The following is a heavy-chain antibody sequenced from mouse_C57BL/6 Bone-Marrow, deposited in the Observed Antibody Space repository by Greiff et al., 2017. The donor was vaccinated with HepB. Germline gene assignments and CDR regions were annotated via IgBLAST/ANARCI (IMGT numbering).Heavy chain of an antibody. CDR1: VYSFTGYY. V-gene: IGHV1-42*01. D-gene: IGHD1-1*01. CDR2: INPSTGGT. Sequence: EVQLQQSGPELVKPGASVKISCKASVYSFTGYYLNWVKQSPEKSLEWIGEINPSTGGTTYNQKFQAKATLPVDQSSSTAYMQLKSLTSEDSAVYYCARFATPYCDYWGQGTTLTVSS. CDR3: ARFATPYCDY. J-gene: IGHJ2*01.